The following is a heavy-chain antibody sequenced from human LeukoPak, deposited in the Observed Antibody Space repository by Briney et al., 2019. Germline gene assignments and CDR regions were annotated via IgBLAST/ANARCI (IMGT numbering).Heavy chain of an antibody. J-gene: IGHJ4*02. V-gene: IGHV4-34*01. CDR3: ARGRSSGLSSSIDY. Sequence: SETLSLTCAVYGGSLTFYYWSSIRQPPGKGLKWIGEINHSGSTNYNPSLKSRVTISLDTSRNQFSLRLRSVTAADTAIYYCARGRSSGLSSSIDYWGQGSLVAVSS. D-gene: IGHD6-19*01. CDR1: GGSLTFYY. CDR2: INHSGST.